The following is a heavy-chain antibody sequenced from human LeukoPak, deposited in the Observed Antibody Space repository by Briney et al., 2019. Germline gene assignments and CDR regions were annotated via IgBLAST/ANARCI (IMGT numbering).Heavy chain of an antibody. CDR3: AKDSIAYNGVYDASDI. D-gene: IGHD1-1*01. Sequence: PGGSLRLSCAASGFNFNIYAMSWVRQTPGKGLEWVSTIGSTDTYYANSVKGRFTISRDNSRNTLYLQMNSLRAEDTAVYYCAKDSIAYNGVYDASDIWGQGTLVTVSS. CDR2: IGSTDT. CDR1: GFNFNIYA. J-gene: IGHJ3*02. V-gene: IGHV3-23*01.